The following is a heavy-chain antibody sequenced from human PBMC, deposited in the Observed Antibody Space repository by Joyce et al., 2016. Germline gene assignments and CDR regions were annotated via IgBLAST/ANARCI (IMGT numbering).Heavy chain of an antibody. Sequence: QVHLQESGPGLVKPSETLFLTCSVSGGSVTSNFWNWIRQPAGRGVEWIGRINGAGITMHIPTLDVRATVSANRSKNEFYLKLTSVTAADTAVYFCARRVYEVLEMPADNWFDSWGQGILVTVSS. V-gene: IGHV4-4*07. D-gene: IGHD2/OR15-2a*01. CDR3: ARRVYEVLEMPADNWFDS. CDR2: INGAGIT. CDR1: GGSVTSNF. J-gene: IGHJ5*01.